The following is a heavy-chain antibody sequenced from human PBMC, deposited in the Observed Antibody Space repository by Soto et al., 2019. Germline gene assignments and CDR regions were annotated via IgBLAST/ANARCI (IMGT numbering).Heavy chain of an antibody. D-gene: IGHD3-3*01. CDR2: ISTSSSYI. J-gene: IGHJ6*02. Sequence: GGSLRLSYTASGFTFINYAMNWVRQAPGKGLEWVSSISTSSSYIYYADSVKGRFTISRDNAKNSLYLQMNSLRAEDTAVYYCAREIRSYYGMDVWGQGTTVPVSS. V-gene: IGHV3-21*01. CDR3: AREIRSYYGMDV. CDR1: GFTFINYA.